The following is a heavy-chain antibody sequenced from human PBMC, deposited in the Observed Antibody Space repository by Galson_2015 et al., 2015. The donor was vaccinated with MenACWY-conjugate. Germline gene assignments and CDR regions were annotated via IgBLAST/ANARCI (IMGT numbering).Heavy chain of an antibody. CDR1: GDSITRIRHY. D-gene: IGHD3-10*01. V-gene: IGHV4-39*07. Sequence: ETLSLTCTVSGDSITRIRHYWGWIRQPPGEGLEWIGTISYSGRTDYNPSLNSRVSISMDMSREQFSLKLTSVTAADTAVYYCARVWDYYGSGNFLFDPCGPGILVTVSS. CDR2: ISYSGRT. J-gene: IGHJ5*02. CDR3: ARVWDYYGSGNFLFDP.